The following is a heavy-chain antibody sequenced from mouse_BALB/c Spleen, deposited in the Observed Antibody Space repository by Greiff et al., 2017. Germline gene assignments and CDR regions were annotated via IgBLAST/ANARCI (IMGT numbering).Heavy chain of an antibody. Sequence: VQLQQSGPELVRPGESVKISCKGSGYTFTDYAMHWVKQSHAKSLEWIGVISIYYDNTNYNQKFKGKATMTVDKSSSTAYMELARLTSEDSAIYYCARRELGRGELAYWGQGTLVTVSA. J-gene: IGHJ3*01. D-gene: IGHD4-1*01. CDR1: GYTFTDYA. V-gene: IGHV1-67*01. CDR2: ISIYYDNT. CDR3: ARRELGRGELAY.